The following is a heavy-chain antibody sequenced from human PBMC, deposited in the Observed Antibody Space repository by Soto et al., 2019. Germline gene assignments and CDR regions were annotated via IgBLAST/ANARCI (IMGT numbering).Heavy chain of an antibody. J-gene: IGHJ6*02. CDR3: ARDGVGGGAAGISYYHQGMDV. Sequence: ASVKVSCKGSGYTFTNDGISWVRQAPGQGLEWMGWISTDNGNTNSARKLQGRVTMTTDTSTSTAYMELRSLRSDDTAMYYCARDGVGGGAAGISYYHQGMDVWGLGTTVPVSS. D-gene: IGHD6-13*01. CDR2: ISTDNGNT. V-gene: IGHV1-18*01. CDR1: GYTFTNDG.